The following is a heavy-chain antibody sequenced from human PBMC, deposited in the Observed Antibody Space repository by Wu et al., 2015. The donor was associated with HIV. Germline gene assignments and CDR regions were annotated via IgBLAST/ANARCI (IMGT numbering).Heavy chain of an antibody. CDR1: GGSFSGYY. CDR2: INHSGST. CDR3: TTLRGGYYAGSDIPAAFDI. Sequence: QVQLQQWGAGLLKPSETLSLTCAVYGGSFSGYYWSWIRQPPGKGLEWIGEINHSGSTNYNPSLKSRVTISVDTSKNQFSLKLSSVTAADTAVYYCTTLRGGYYAGSDIPAAFDIWGQGTMVTVSP. V-gene: IGHV4-34*01. D-gene: IGHD3-10*01. J-gene: IGHJ3*02.